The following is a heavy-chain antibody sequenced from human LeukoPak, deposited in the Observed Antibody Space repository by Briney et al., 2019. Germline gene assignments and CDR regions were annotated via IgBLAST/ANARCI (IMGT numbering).Heavy chain of an antibody. CDR2: ISYDGSNK. D-gene: IGHD6-13*01. Sequence: GGPLRLSCAASGFTFSSYGMHWVRQSPGKGRVGVAVISYDGSNKYYADSVKGRFTISRANSKNTLYLQMNSLRAEDTAVYYCAKIPVPASSSWYDYWGQGTLVTVSS. CDR1: GFTFSSYG. J-gene: IGHJ4*02. V-gene: IGHV3-30*18. CDR3: AKIPVPASSSWYDY.